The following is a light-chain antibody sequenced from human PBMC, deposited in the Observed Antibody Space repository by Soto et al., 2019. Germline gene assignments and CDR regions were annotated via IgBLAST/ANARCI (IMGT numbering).Light chain of an antibody. CDR2: DAS. CDR1: QSVSSY. CDR3: QQRSNWPLLT. Sequence: EIVLTQSPATLYLSPGERATLSCRASQSVSSYLAWYQQKPGQAHRLLIYDASNRATGIPARFSGSGSGTDFTLTISSLEPEYFAVYYCQQRSNWPLLTFGGGTKVEIK. V-gene: IGKV3-11*01. J-gene: IGKJ4*01.